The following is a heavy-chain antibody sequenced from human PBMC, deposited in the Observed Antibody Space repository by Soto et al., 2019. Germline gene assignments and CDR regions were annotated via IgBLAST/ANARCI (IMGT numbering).Heavy chain of an antibody. CDR1: GFSFSRFTFSSHW. V-gene: IGHV3-21*01. CDR3: AREGALKPFSS. CDR2: ISGTSVYI. Sequence: GGSLRLSCAASGFSFSRFTFSSHWMHWVRQAPGKGLVWVSHISGTSVYIHYADSVKGRFTISRDNAKNSVYLQMDSLRVEDTAVYYCAREGALKPFSSWGQGALVTVSS. J-gene: IGHJ5*02.